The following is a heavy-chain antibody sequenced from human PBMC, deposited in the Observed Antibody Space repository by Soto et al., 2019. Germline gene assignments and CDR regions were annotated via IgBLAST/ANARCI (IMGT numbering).Heavy chain of an antibody. CDR3: AGEGCSVSPEWYFNV. CDR1: GGSISSGGYS. D-gene: IGHD1-26*01. V-gene: IGHV4-30-2*01. CDR2: IFHSGST. Sequence: QLQLQESGSGLVKPSQTLSLTCAVSGGSISSGGYSWSWLRQPPGKGLEWIGYIFHSGSTYDNPSSKIRVHRLVDGSKNPFSLELSSVTAAVSAVYYGAGEGCSVSPEWYFNVWGGGTLVTVSS. J-gene: IGHJ2*01.